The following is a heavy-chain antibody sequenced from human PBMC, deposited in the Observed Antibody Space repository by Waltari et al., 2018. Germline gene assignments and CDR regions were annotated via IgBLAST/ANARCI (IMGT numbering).Heavy chain of an antibody. V-gene: IGHV3-48*04. CDR2: ISSSSSTI. D-gene: IGHD1-1*01. Sequence: EVQLVESGGGLVQPGGSLRLSCAASGCTFSSYSMNWVRQAPGKGLEWVSYISSSSSTIYYADSVKGRFTISRDNAKNSLYLQMNSLRAEDTAVYYCARQLERRRWGAYYFDYWGQGTLVTVSS. CDR1: GCTFSSYS. J-gene: IGHJ4*02. CDR3: ARQLERRRWGAYYFDY.